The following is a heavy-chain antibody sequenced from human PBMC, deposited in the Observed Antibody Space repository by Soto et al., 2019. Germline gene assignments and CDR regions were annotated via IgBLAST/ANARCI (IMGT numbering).Heavy chain of an antibody. CDR2: INAGYGNT. CDR1: GYTFRSYA. Sequence: QVHLVQSGAEVRKPGASVKVSCKASGYTFRSYAMHWVRQAPGQRLEWMGWINAGYGNTKSSQKFQDRVTISRDTSASRAYMELTSLRSEDTAVYYCARDTGDGTFDFWGQGTLVTVSS. D-gene: IGHD7-27*01. CDR3: ARDTGDGTFDF. V-gene: IGHV1-3*01. J-gene: IGHJ4*02.